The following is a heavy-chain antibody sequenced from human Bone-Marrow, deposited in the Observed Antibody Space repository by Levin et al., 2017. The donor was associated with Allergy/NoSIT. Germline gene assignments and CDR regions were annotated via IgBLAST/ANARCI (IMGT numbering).Heavy chain of an antibody. CDR1: GFTFSSYD. Sequence: PGGSLRLSCAASGFTFSSYDMHWVRQATGKGLEWVSAIGTAGVPYYPGSVKGRFTISRENAKNSLYLQMNSLRAGDTAVYYCARATRDDFWSGSIWYFDLWGRGTLVTVSS. V-gene: IGHV3-13*05. D-gene: IGHD3-3*01. J-gene: IGHJ2*01. CDR2: IGTAGVP. CDR3: ARATRDDFWSGSIWYFDL.